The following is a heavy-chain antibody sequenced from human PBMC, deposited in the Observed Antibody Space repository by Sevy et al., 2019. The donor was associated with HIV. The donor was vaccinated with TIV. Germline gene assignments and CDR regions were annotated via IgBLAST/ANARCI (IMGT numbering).Heavy chain of an antibody. CDR1: GYNFIDYY. CDR2: INPKTGGT. Sequence: ASVKVSCKASGYNFIDYYIHWLRQAPGNGLEWLGWINPKTGGTNLSQKFQGRLTMTTDTSTSTAYMDLTRLRSGDGLTHGDRAIYFCARTLSGYDFNYFDYWGQGTLVTVSS. J-gene: IGHJ4*02. CDR3: RAIYFCARTLSGYDFNYFDY. V-gene: IGHV1-2*02. D-gene: IGHD5-12*01.